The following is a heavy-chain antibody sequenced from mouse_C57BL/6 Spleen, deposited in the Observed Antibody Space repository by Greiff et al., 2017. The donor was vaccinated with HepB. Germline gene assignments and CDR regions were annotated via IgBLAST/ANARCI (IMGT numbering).Heavy chain of an antibody. D-gene: IGHD1-1*01. CDR2: IHPNSGST. Sequence: QVQLQQPGAELVKPGASVKLSCKASGYTFTSYWMLWVKQRPGQGLEWIGMIHPNSGSTNYNEKFKSKATLTVDKSSSTAYMQLSSLTSEDSAVYYCARWSTTVVAGGYWGQGTTLTVSS. CDR1: GYTFTSYW. J-gene: IGHJ2*01. V-gene: IGHV1-64*01. CDR3: ARWSTTVVAGGY.